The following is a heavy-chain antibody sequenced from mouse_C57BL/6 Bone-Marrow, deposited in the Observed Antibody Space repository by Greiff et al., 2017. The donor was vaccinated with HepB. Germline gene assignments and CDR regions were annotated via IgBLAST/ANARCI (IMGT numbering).Heavy chain of an antibody. J-gene: IGHJ1*03. CDR1: GFSLTSYG. CDR2: IWSGGST. Sequence: QVHVKQSGPGLVQPSQSLSITCTVSGFSLTSYGVHWVRQSPGKGLEWLGVIWSGGSTDYNAAFISRLSISKDNSKSQVFFKMNSLQADDTAIYYCARKGYYGSSYWYFDVWGTGTTVTVSS. CDR3: ARKGYYGSSYWYFDV. V-gene: IGHV2-2*01. D-gene: IGHD1-1*01.